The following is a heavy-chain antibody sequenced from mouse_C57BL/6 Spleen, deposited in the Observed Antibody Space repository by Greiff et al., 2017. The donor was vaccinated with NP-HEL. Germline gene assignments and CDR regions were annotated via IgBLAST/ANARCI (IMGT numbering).Heavy chain of an antibody. D-gene: IGHD2-10*02. CDR2: INPNNGGT. Sequence: VQLQQSGPELVKPGASVKISCKASGYTFTDYYMNWVKQSHGKSLEWIGDINPNNGGTSYNQKFKGKATLTVEKSSSTAYMELRSLTSEDSAVYYCARGYGNYDWFAYWGQGTLVTVSA. CDR3: ARGYGNYDWFAY. J-gene: IGHJ3*01. CDR1: GYTFTDYY. V-gene: IGHV1-26*01.